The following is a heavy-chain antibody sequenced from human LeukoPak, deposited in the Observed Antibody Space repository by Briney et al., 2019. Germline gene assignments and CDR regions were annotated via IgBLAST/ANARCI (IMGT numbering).Heavy chain of an antibody. Sequence: GGSLRLSCAASGFTFSTYAMGWVRQAPGKGLEWVSRISGSGGSTNYADSVKGRFTISRDNSKNTLFLQMNSLRAEDTAVYYCAKMSSGYYYTAFDIWGQGTMVTVSS. V-gene: IGHV3-23*01. CDR3: AKMSSGYYYTAFDI. D-gene: IGHD3-22*01. CDR2: ISGSGGST. J-gene: IGHJ3*02. CDR1: GFTFSTYA.